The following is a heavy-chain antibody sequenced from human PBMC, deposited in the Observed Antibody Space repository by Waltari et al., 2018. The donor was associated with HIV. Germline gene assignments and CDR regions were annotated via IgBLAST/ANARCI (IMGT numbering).Heavy chain of an antibody. D-gene: IGHD6-19*01. CDR1: GSAFSSHW. Sequence: EVLLVESGGGSVQPGGSLTLSCAAPGSAFSSHWMQWVRQVPGKGLVWVSRINPEGTITTYADSVKGRFTVSRDNAKNTLYLQMNSLRVEDTALYYCARGWYIDYWGQGTLVTVSS. CDR2: INPEGTIT. V-gene: IGHV3-74*03. CDR3: ARGWYIDY. J-gene: IGHJ4*02.